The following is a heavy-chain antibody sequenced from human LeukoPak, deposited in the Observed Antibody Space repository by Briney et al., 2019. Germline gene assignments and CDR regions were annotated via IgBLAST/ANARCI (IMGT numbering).Heavy chain of an antibody. CDR2: INPNSGGT. CDR1: GYTFTGYY. V-gene: IGHV1-2*02. CDR3: ARDRGSGSYSWFDP. J-gene: IGHJ5*02. Sequence: APVKVSCKASGYTFTGYYMHWVRQAPGQGLEWMGWINPNSGGTNYAQKFQGRVTMTRDTSISTAYMELSRLRSDDTAVYYCARDRGSGSYSWFDPWGQGTLVTVSS. D-gene: IGHD3-10*01.